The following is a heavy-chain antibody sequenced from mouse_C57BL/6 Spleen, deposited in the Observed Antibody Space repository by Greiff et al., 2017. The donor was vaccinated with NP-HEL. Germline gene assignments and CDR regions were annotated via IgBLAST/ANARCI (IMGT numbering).Heavy chain of an antibody. V-gene: IGHV3-6*01. CDR1: GYSITSGYY. D-gene: IGHD1-1*01. J-gene: IGHJ4*01. Sequence: EVQLQQSGPGLVKPSQSLSLTCSVTGYSITSGYYWNWIRQFPGNKLEWMGYISYDGSNNYNPSLKNRISITRDTSKNQFFLKLNSVTTEDTATYYCARDGTTVRMDYWGQGTSVTVSS. CDR2: ISYDGSN. CDR3: ARDGTTVRMDY.